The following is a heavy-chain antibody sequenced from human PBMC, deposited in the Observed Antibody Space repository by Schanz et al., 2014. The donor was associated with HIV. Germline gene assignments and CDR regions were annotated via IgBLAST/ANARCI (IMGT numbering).Heavy chain of an antibody. CDR2: SRVKSDSYAT. J-gene: IGHJ6*02. CDR1: GFIFSDHF. CDR3: TRVITKWFGEARYASDV. V-gene: IGHV3-72*01. Sequence: EVQVVESGGGLVQPGGSPRLSCTTSGFIFSDHFMGWVRQAPGKGLEWVARSRVKSDSYATDYAASVTGRFTISRDDSKSIAYLQVNSLRVEDTAVYYCTRVITKWFGEARYASDVWGQGTTVIVSS. D-gene: IGHD3-10*01.